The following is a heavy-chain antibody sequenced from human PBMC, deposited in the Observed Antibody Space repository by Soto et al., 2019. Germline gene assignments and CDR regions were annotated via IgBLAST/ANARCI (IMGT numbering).Heavy chain of an antibody. CDR2: VSGSDCST. Sequence: EVQLLESGGNLVQPGGSLRLSCAASGFTFSSYTMSWVRQAPAKGLEWVSAVSGSDCSTYYAYSVKGRFTCSRDNSDNTLDLQMNSLRAEDTAVYYCAKGHCTGGSCCRLYWYFDLWGRGTLVTVSA. CDR1: GFTFSSYT. D-gene: IGHD2-15*01. V-gene: IGHV3-23*01. J-gene: IGHJ2*01. CDR3: AKGHCTGGSCCRLYWYFDL.